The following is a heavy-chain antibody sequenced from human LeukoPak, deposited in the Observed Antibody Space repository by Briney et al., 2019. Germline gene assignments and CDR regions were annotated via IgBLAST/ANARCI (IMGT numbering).Heavy chain of an antibody. CDR1: GGSISSYY. Sequence: SETLSLTCTVSGGSISSYYWSWIRQPAGKGLEWIGRIYTSGSTNYNPSLKSRVTMSVDTSKNQFSLKLSSVTAADTAVYYCARGIMITFGAYYFDYWGQGTLVTVSS. CDR2: IYTSGST. V-gene: IGHV4-4*07. CDR3: ARGIMITFGAYYFDY. D-gene: IGHD3-16*01. J-gene: IGHJ4*02.